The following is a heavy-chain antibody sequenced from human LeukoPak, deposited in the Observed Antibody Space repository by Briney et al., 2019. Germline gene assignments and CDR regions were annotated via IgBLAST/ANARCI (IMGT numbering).Heavy chain of an antibody. Sequence: SQTLSLTCAISGDSVSSNSAAWNWIRQSPSRGLEWLGRTYYRSKWYNDYAVSVKSRITINPDTSKNQFSLQLNSVTPEDTAVYYCARGPNEYCSRTSCYSGYDYWGQETLVTVSS. CDR2: TYYRSKWYN. CDR1: GDSVSSNSAA. V-gene: IGHV6-1*01. CDR3: ARGPNEYCSRTSCYSGYDY. D-gene: IGHD2-2*02. J-gene: IGHJ4*02.